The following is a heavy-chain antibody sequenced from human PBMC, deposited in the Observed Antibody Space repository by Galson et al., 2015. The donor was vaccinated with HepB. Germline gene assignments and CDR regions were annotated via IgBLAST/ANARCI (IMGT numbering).Heavy chain of an antibody. CDR1: GYTFSNLG. V-gene: IGHV1-18*01. J-gene: IGHJ4*02. D-gene: IGHD6-19*01. CDR3: ARARYSSSPPDY. Sequence: SVKVSCKASGYTFSNLGITWVRQAPGQGLEWMRWISGYNGNTDYAQNFQGRVTMTTDTSTSTAYMELRSLRFDDTAVFYCARARYSSSPPDYWGQGTLVTVSS. CDR2: ISGYNGNT.